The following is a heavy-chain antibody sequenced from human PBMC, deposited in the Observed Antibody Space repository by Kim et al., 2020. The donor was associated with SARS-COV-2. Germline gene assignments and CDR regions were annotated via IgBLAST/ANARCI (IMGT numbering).Heavy chain of an antibody. Sequence: SETLSLTCTVSGGSISSYYWSWIRQPPGKGLEWIGYIYYSGSTNYNPSLKSRVTISVDTSKNQFSLKLSSVTAADTAVYYCARMVRGVITDYWGQGTLVTVSS. CDR1: GGSISSYY. CDR3: ARMVRGVITDY. D-gene: IGHD3-10*01. CDR2: IYYSGST. V-gene: IGHV4-59*01. J-gene: IGHJ4*02.